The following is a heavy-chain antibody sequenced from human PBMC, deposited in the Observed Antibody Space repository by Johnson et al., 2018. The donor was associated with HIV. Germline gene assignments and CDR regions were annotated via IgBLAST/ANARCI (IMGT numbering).Heavy chain of an antibody. CDR3: AKGRGSNWYTGAFGI. Sequence: VQLVESGGGLVQPGRSLRLSCAASGFIFDDYAMHWVRQAPGKGLEWVSGISWNSGSIGYVDSVKGRFTISRDNAKNSLYLQMNSLGDEDTALYYCAKGRGSNWYTGAFGIWGQGTMVTVSA. J-gene: IGHJ3*02. CDR2: ISWNSGSI. V-gene: IGHV3-9*01. D-gene: IGHD6-13*01. CDR1: GFIFDDYA.